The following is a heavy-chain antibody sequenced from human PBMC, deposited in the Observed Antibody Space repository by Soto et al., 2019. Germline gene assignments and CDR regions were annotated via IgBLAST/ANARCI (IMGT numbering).Heavy chain of an antibody. Sequence: HPGGSLRLSCAASGFTVSSNYMSWVRQAPGQGLEWVSVIASRGSTYYAESVKGRLTSSRDNSKNTLYLQMSSLRAEDTAVYYCARVEGRSYDFWSGYFFGWFDPWGQGTLVTVSS. D-gene: IGHD3-3*01. CDR1: GFTVSSNY. V-gene: IGHV3-53*01. J-gene: IGHJ5*02. CDR2: IASRGST. CDR3: ARVEGRSYDFWSGYFFGWFDP.